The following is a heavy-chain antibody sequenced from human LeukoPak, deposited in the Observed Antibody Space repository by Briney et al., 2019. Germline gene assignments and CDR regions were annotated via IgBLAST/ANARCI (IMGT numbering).Heavy chain of an antibody. D-gene: IGHD2-21*02. CDR1: GGSFSGYY. Sequence: SETLSLTCAVYGGSFSGYYWSWIRQPPGKGLEWIGEINHSGSTNYNPSLKSRVTISVDTSKNQFSLKLSSVTAADTAVYYCASAYCGGDCQIPWGQGTLVTVSP. CDR3: ASAYCGGDCQIP. J-gene: IGHJ5*02. CDR2: INHSGST. V-gene: IGHV4-34*01.